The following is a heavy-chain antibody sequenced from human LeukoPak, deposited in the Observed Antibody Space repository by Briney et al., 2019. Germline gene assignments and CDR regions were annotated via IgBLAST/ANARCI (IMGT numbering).Heavy chain of an antibody. V-gene: IGHV1-69*04. D-gene: IGHD5-24*01. CDR3: ARGGIDGYSFDL. CDR1: GGTFSSYA. CDR2: IIPMLGIA. Sequence: SVKVSCKASGGTFSSYAISWVRQAPGQGLEWMGRIIPMLGIASYAQQFQGRVTISADKSTSTAYMEVSSLRSEDTAMYYCARGGIDGYSFDLWGRGTLVTVSS. J-gene: IGHJ2*01.